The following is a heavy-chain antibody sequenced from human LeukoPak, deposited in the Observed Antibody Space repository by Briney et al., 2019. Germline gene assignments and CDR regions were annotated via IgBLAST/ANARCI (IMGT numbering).Heavy chain of an antibody. J-gene: IGHJ6*04. D-gene: IGHD4-17*01. V-gene: IGHV4-30-4*01. CDR2: IYYSGST. CDR3: ARETAETTVTTWRYYYGMDV. CDR1: GGSISSGDYY. Sequence: SETLSLTCTVSGGSISSGDYYWSWIRQPPGKGLEWIGYIYYSGSTYYNPSLKSRVTISVDPSKNQFSLKLSSVTAADTAVYYCARETAETTVTTWRYYYGMDVWGKGTTVTVSS.